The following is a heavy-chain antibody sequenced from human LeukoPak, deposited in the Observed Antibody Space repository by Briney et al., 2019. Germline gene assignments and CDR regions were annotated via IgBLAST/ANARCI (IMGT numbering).Heavy chain of an antibody. CDR2: IYITGST. V-gene: IGHV4-61*02. CDR1: GDSIRSGSFH. Sequence: SETLSLTCSVSGDSIRSGSFHWNWIRQPAGKGLEWIGRIYITGSTDYNPSLKSLVTMSVDTSNNQFSLKLTSVTAADTAVYYCAKSWGYAANSLHIQHWGQGARVIVSA. D-gene: IGHD4-23*01. J-gene: IGHJ1*01. CDR3: AKSWGYAANSLHIQH.